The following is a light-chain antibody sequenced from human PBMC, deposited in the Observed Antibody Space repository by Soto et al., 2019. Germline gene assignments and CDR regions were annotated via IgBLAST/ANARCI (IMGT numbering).Light chain of an antibody. V-gene: IGKV3-20*01. CDR3: QQYGNSPQT. CDR2: AAS. J-gene: IGKJ1*01. CDR1: QSVSSSF. Sequence: EIVLTQSPGTLSLSPGERATLSCRASQSVSSSFLAWYQQKPGQAPRLLIYAASSRATGIPDRFSGSGAGTDFTLTISRLEPEDLAVYYCQQYGNSPQTFGQGTKVDIK.